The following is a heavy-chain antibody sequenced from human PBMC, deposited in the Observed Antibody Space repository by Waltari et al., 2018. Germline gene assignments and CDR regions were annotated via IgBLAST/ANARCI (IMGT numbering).Heavy chain of an antibody. Sequence: QVQLVQSGAEVKKPGASVKISCKTSEYTFTSSYIHWVRQAPGQGLEWMGIINPSGGSTSYAQKFHGRVTMTRDTSTSTVYMELSSLRSEDTAVYYCALDTGALWMDVWGQGTTVTVSS. CDR2: INPSGGST. D-gene: IGHD2-21*01. CDR1: EYTFTSSY. J-gene: IGHJ6*02. CDR3: ALDTGALWMDV. V-gene: IGHV1-46*01.